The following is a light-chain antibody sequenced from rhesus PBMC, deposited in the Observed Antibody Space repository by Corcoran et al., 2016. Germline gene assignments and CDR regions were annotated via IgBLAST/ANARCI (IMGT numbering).Light chain of an antibody. CDR1: QGITND. CDR3: QHYYSTPLT. Sequence: DIQMTQSPSSLSASVGDRVTITCRASQGITNDLAWYQQKPGATPKLLILEASSLQAGIPSRFSGSGSGTDFTLTISSLQPEDFATYFCQHYYSTPLTFGGGTKVEIK. V-gene: IGKV1-25*01. J-gene: IGKJ4*01. CDR2: EAS.